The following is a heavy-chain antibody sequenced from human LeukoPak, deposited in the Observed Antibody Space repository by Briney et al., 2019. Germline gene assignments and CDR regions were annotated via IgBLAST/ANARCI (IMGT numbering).Heavy chain of an antibody. V-gene: IGHV3-74*03. Sequence: PGGSLRLSCAASGFTFATYATGWVRQPPGKGLVWVSRISGDGTIKTYADFVRGRFTISRDNTKNILYLQMNSLRVEDTAIYFCSRSQFDYWGQGVLVTVSS. CDR2: ISGDGTIK. CDR1: GFTFATYA. CDR3: SRSQFDY. J-gene: IGHJ4*02.